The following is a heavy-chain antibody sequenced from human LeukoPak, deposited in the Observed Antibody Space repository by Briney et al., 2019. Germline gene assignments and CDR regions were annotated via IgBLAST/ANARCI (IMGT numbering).Heavy chain of an antibody. CDR1: GFTFSSYA. D-gene: IGHD1-7*01. J-gene: IGHJ4*02. V-gene: IGHV3-23*01. Sequence: GGSLRRSCAASGFTFSSYAMSWVRQAPGKGLEWVSAISGSGGSTYYADSVKGRFTISRGNSKNTLYLQMNSLRAEDTAVYYCAKSLRNWNYVPFLGYWGQGTLVTVSS. CDR2: ISGSGGST. CDR3: AKSLRNWNYVPFLGY.